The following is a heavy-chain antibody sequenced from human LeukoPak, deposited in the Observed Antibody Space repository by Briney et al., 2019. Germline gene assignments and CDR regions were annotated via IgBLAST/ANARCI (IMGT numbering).Heavy chain of an antibody. V-gene: IGHV3-30*02. D-gene: IGHD5-12*01. CDR1: GLNFFTYG. J-gene: IGHJ4*02. CDR3: AKDDFRSHIVATGRGLLSY. Sequence: GGSLRLSCAASGLNFFTYGMHWVRQAPGKGLEWVAFIRYDGSNKYYADSVKGRFTISRDNSKNTLYLQMNSLRAEDTAVYYCAKDDFRSHIVATGRGLLSYWGQGTLVTVSS. CDR2: IRYDGSNK.